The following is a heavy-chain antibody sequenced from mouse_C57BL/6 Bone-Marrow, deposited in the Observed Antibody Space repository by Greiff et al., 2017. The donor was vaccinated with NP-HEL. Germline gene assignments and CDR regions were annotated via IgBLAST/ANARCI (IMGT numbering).Heavy chain of an antibody. CDR3: ARDGYYFAWFAY. V-gene: IGHV1-64*01. D-gene: IGHD2-3*01. Sequence: QVQLKQPGAELVKPGASVKLSCKASGYTFTSYWMHWVKQRPGQGLEWIGMIHPNSGSTNYNEKFKGKATLTVDKSSSTAYMQLSSLTSEDSAVYYCARDGYYFAWFAYWGQGTLVTVSA. CDR1: GYTFTSYW. J-gene: IGHJ3*01. CDR2: IHPNSGST.